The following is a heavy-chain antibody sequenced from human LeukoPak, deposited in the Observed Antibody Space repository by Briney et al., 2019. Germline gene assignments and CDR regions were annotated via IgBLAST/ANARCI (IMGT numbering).Heavy chain of an antibody. CDR1: GVSISSYY. D-gene: IGHD2-2*01. J-gene: IGHJ4*02. CDR3: ARIDTSWFTFDD. V-gene: IGHV4-59*01. Sequence: PSETLSLTCTVSGVSISSYYWSWIRQPPGKGLEWIGYISYSGSTNYHPSLKSRVTISVVTPKSQFSLKLSSVTAADTALYYCARIDTSWFTFDDWGQGTLVTVSS. CDR2: ISYSGST.